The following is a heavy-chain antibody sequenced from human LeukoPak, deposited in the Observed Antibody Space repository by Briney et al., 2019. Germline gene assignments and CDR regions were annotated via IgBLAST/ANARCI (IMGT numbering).Heavy chain of an antibody. CDR2: IYYSGST. V-gene: IGHV4-39*07. CDR3: ARAETTVTTGWFDP. CDR1: GFTVSSNY. J-gene: IGHJ5*02. Sequence: GSLGLSCAASGFTVSSNYMSWVRQAPGKGLEWIGSIYYSGSTYYNPSLKSRVTISVDTSKNQFSLKLSSVTAADTAVYYCARAETTVTTGWFDPWGQGTLVTVSS. D-gene: IGHD4-17*01.